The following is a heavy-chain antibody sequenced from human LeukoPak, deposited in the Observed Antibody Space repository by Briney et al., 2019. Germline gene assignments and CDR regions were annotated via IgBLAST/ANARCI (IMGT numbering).Heavy chain of an antibody. V-gene: IGHV4-59*08. D-gene: IGHD6-19*01. J-gene: IGHJ4*02. Sequence: PSETLSLTCTVSGGSISSYYWSRIRQPPGKGLEWIGYIYYSGSTNYNPSLKSRVTISVDTSKNQFSLKPSSVTAADTAVYYCARLYSSGWSFDYWGQGTLVTVSS. CDR3: ARLYSSGWSFDY. CDR1: GGSISSYY. CDR2: IYYSGST.